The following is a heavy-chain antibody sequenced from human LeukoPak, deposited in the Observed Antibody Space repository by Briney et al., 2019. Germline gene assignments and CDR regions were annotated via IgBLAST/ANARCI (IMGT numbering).Heavy chain of an antibody. D-gene: IGHD2-15*01. CDR2: IWYDGSNK. J-gene: IGHJ4*02. CDR1: GFTFSSYG. Sequence: GGSLRLSCAASGFTFSSYGMHWVRQAPGKGLEWVAVIWYDGSNKYYADSVKGRFTISRDNSKNTLYLQMNSLRAEDTAVYYCARDRYCSGGSCYGGGDYWGQGTLVTVSS. CDR3: ARDRYCSGGSCYGGGDY. V-gene: IGHV3-33*08.